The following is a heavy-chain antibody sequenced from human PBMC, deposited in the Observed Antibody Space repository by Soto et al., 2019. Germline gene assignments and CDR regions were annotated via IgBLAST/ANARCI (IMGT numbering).Heavy chain of an antibody. CDR2: LTGSGATT. D-gene: IGHD2-21*01. J-gene: IGHJ1*01. CDR3: AKSDERCGLLPHFNSF. V-gene: IGHV3-23*01. CDR1: GFTFSTYA. Sequence: GSLRLSCGASGFTFSTYAMNWFRQAPWKGLEWVSGLTGSGATTYYADSVKGRFTISRDNSRNTLYLQMNNLRAEDTALYHCAKSDERCGLLPHFNSFWAQGSLVPVSS.